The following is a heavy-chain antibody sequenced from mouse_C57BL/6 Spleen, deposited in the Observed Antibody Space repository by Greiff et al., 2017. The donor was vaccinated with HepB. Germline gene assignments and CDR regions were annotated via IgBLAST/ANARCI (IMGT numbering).Heavy chain of an antibody. Sequence: VQLQQSGAELARPGASVKLSCKASGYTFTSYGISWVKQRTGQGLEWIGEIYPRSGNTYYNEKFKGKATLTADKSSRTAYMEIRSLTSEDSAVYFCAREENHRGQGTTLTVSS. CDR1: GYTFTSYG. CDR2: IYPRSGNT. V-gene: IGHV1-81*01. D-gene: IGHD6-1*01. CDR3: AREENH. J-gene: IGHJ2*01.